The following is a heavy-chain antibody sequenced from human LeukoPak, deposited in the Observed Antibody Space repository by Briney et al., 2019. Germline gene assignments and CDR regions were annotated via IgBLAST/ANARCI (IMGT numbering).Heavy chain of an antibody. V-gene: IGHV3-23*01. D-gene: IGHD3-22*01. J-gene: IGHJ4*02. CDR3: AIMHPYYDGSGYWVQ. Sequence: GGSLRLSCAASGFTFSSYAMSWVRQAPGEGLEWVSGISTSGGSSSYADSVKGRFTISRDNPRNTLYMQMNSLRAEDTALYYCAIMHPYYDGSGYWVQWGQGTLVTVSS. CDR1: GFTFSSYA. CDR2: ISTSGGSS.